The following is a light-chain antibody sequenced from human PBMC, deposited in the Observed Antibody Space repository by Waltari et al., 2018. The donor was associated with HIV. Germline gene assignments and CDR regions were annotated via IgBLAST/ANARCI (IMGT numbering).Light chain of an antibody. CDR2: TNN. V-gene: IGLV1-44*01. J-gene: IGLJ1*01. Sequence: QSVLTQPPSASGTPGQRVTISCSGSNSNIGSNNVNWYQQLPGTAPKLLIYTNNQRPSGVPDRVSGSKSGTSASLAISGLQSEDEADYYCVAWDDSLNGYVFGTGTKVTVL. CDR3: VAWDDSLNGYV. CDR1: NSNIGSNN.